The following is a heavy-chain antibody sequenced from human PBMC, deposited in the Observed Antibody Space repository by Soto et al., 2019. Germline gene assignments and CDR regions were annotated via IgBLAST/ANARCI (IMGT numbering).Heavy chain of an antibody. Sequence: SVNVSCKASGGTFSTYTITWVRQAPGQGLEWMGRIIPIIGIINYAQKFQGRVTISADKFTGTAYMELTGLRSDDTAVYYCAGDPDSHYNDSHASSYPWG. D-gene: IGHD4-4*01. J-gene: IGHJ5*02. V-gene: IGHV1-69*04. CDR3: AGDPDSHYNDSHASSYP. CDR2: IIPIIGII. CDR1: GGTFSTYT.